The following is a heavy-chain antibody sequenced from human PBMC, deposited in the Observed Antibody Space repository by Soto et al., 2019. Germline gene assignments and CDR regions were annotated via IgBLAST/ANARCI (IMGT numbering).Heavy chain of an antibody. CDR2: ISTSNGDT. V-gene: IGHV1-18*01. J-gene: IGHJ4*02. CDR1: GYTLSTFG. Sequence: QVQLVQSGDEVKGPGASVKVSCKASGYTLSTFGISWVRQAPGQGLEWMGWISTSNGDTYYAQEFQGRATMTTDTSTSTVYMELRGLRSDDTALYYCAREYCTRRRCYGVDFWGQGTLVTVSS. CDR3: AREYCTRRRCYGVDF. D-gene: IGHD2-8*01.